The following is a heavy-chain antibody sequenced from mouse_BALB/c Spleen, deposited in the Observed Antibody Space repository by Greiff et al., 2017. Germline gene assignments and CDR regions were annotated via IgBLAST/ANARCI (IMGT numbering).Heavy chain of an antibody. V-gene: IGHV5-12-1*01. CDR1: GFAFSSYD. D-gene: IGHD2-1*01. J-gene: IGHJ4*01. CDR2: ISSGGGST. Sequence: EVMLVESGGGLVKPGGSLKLSCAASGFAFSSYDMSWVRQTPEKRLEWVAYISSGGGSTYYPDTVKGRFTISRDNAKNTLYLQMSSLKSEDTAMYYCARQNLLNYAMDYWGQGTSVTVSS. CDR3: ARQNLLNYAMDY.